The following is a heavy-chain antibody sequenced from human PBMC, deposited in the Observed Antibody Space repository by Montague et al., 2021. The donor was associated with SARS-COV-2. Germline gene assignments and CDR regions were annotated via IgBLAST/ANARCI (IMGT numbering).Heavy chain of an antibody. CDR2: INSDGSTT. D-gene: IGHD3-10*01. CDR1: GFTFGTSW. CDR3: AGSSQYFGY. Sequence: SLSLYASGFTFGTSWMHWVRQAPGKGLVWVSRINSDGSTTTYADSVKGRFTISRDNAKNTVYLQMNSLRDEDTAVYYCAGSSQYFGYWGQGTLVTVSS. V-gene: IGHV3-74*01. J-gene: IGHJ4*02.